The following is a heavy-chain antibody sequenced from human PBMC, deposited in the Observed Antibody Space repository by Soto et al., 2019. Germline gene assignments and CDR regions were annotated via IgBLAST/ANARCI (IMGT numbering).Heavy chain of an antibody. J-gene: IGHJ4*02. CDR2: IKQDGSEK. D-gene: IGHD3-10*01. CDR3: SRDFTASGTYAVDY. CDR1: GFTFSSYW. V-gene: IGHV3-7*01. Sequence: GGSLRLSCAASGFTFSSYWMSWVRQAPGKGLEWVANIKQDGSEKYYVDSVKGRFTISRDNAKNSLYLQMNSLRAEDTAVYYCSRDFTASGTYAVDYWGQGTRVTVSS.